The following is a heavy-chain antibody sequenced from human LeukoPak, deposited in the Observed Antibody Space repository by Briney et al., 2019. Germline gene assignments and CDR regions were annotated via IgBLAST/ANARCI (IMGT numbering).Heavy chain of an antibody. CDR2: ISAYNGNT. CDR3: ARQGYSGHSQGAADY. CDR1: GYTFSIYG. J-gene: IGHJ4*02. D-gene: IGHD4-23*01. V-gene: IGHV1-18*01. Sequence: GASVEVSCKASGYTFSIYGFSWVRQAPGQGLEWMGWISAYNGNTNYAQKFQGRVTMTTDTSTSTAHMELRSLRSDDTAVYYCARQGYSGHSQGAADYWGQGTLVTVSS.